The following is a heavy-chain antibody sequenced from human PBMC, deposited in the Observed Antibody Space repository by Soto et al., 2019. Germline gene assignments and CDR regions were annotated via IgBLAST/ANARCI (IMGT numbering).Heavy chain of an antibody. Sequence: QVQLQESGPGLVKPSQTLSLTCTVSGGSISSGDYYWSWIRQPPGKGLEWIGYIYYSGSTYYNPSLKSRVTISVDTSKNQFSLKLSSVTAADTAVYYCARLAYCGGDCYPQGSSDYWGQGTLVTVSS. V-gene: IGHV4-30-4*01. CDR2: IYYSGST. D-gene: IGHD2-21*02. CDR1: GGSISSGDYY. CDR3: ARLAYCGGDCYPQGSSDY. J-gene: IGHJ4*02.